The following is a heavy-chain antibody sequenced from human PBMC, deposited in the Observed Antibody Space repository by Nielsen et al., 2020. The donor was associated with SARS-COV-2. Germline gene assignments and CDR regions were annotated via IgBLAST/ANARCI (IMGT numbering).Heavy chain of an antibody. D-gene: IGHD1-20*01. V-gene: IGHV3-21*01. CDR3: ARVRGRITGLPGMDV. CDR2: ISSSSSYI. J-gene: IGHJ6*02. Sequence: WIRQPPGKGLEWVSSISSSSSYIYYADSVKGRFTISRDNAKNSLYLQMNSLRAEDTAVYYCARVRGRITGLPGMDVWGQGTTVTVSS.